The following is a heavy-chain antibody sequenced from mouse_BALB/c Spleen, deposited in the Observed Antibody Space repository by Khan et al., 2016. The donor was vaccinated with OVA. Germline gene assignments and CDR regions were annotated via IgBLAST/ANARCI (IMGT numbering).Heavy chain of an antibody. CDR3: ARSMTITTVVATDFDY. J-gene: IGHJ2*01. V-gene: IGHV3-2*02. Sequence: EVQLQESGPGLVKPSQSLSLTCTVAGYSITSDYAWNWIRQFPGNKLEWMGYICYSGRASYNPSLKSRISITRDTSKNQFFLQLNSVTTEDTATYYDARSMTITTVVATDFDYWGQGTTLTVAS. CDR1: GYSITSDYA. D-gene: IGHD1-1*01. CDR2: ICYSGRA.